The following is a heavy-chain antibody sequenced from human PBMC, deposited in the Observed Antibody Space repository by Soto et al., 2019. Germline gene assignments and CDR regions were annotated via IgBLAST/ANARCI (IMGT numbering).Heavy chain of an antibody. V-gene: IGHV1-69*02. CDR1: GGTFSSYT. J-gene: IGHJ4*02. Sequence: QVQLVQSGAEVKKPGSSVKVPCKASGGTFSSYTISWVRQAPGQGLEWMGRIIPILGIANYAQKFQGRVTITADKSPSTASMELSSLRSEDTAVYYWARIEGDSDDYWGQGTLVTVSS. CDR2: IIPILGIA. CDR3: ARIEGDSDDY. D-gene: IGHD2-21*02.